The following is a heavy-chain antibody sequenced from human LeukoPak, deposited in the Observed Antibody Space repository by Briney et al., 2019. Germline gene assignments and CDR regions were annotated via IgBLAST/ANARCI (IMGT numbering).Heavy chain of an antibody. CDR3: ARTEGSSSWSRNYYNNGMDV. Sequence: SETLSLTCAVYGGSFSGYYWSWIRQPPGKGLEWIGEINHSGSTNYNPSLRSRVTISVDTSKNQFSLKLSSVTAADTAVYYCARTEGSSSWSRNYYNNGMDVWGQGTTVTVSS. CDR2: INHSGST. D-gene: IGHD6-13*01. J-gene: IGHJ6*02. V-gene: IGHV4-34*01. CDR1: GGSFSGYY.